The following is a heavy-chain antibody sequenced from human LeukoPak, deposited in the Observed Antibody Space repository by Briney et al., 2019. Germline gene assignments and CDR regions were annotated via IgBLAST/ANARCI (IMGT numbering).Heavy chain of an antibody. V-gene: IGHV4-38-2*02. J-gene: IGHJ4*02. CDR2: IHHTGTT. Sequence: SETLSLTCAVSAYSISSSYYWGWIRQAPGKGLEWIGNIHHTGTTYYNPSLKSRVTISLDASKNQFSLRLPSVTAADTAVYYCARDLSGGTFGYWGQGTLVTVSS. CDR1: AYSISSSYY. D-gene: IGHD1-1*01. CDR3: ARDLSGGTFGY.